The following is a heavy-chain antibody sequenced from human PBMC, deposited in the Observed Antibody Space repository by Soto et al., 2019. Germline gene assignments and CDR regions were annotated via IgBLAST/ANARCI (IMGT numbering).Heavy chain of an antibody. V-gene: IGHV1-18*04. CDR3: ARDYDFWSGYSNWFDP. CDR2: ISAYNGNT. J-gene: IGHJ5*02. D-gene: IGHD3-3*01. Sequence: ASVKVSCKASGYTFTSYGISWVRQAPGQGLEWMGWISAYNGNTNYAQKLQGRVTMTTDTSTSTAYMGLRSLRSDDTAVYYCARDYDFWSGYSNWFDPWGQGTLVTV. CDR1: GYTFTSYG.